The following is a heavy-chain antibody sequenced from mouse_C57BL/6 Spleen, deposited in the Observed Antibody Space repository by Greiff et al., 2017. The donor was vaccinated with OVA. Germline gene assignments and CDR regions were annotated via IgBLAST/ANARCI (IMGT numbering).Heavy chain of an antibody. D-gene: IGHD2-1*01. J-gene: IGHJ3*01. CDR2: IYPRSGNT. CDR3: ANGNYATSAY. CDR1: GYTFTSYG. V-gene: IGHV1-81*01. Sequence: QVQLQQSGAELARPGASVKLSCKASGYTFTSYGISWVKQRTGQGLEWIGEIYPRSGNTYYNEKFKGKATLTADKSSSTAYMELRSLTSEDSAVYFCANGNYATSAYWGQGTLVTVSA.